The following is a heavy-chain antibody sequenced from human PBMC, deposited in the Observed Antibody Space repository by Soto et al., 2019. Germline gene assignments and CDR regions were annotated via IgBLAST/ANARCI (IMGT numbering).Heavy chain of an antibody. CDR2: IYYSGGT. CDR1: GGSINTDYY. J-gene: IGHJ4*02. Sequence: QVQLQESGPGLVKPSQTLSLTCTVSGGSINTDYYWSWIRQSPGKGLEWIGHIYYSGGTFYNPSRKSRLTMSVDTSKNQFSLKLSSVTAADTAVYYCARVGDSYDTIFDFWGQGTLVTVSS. CDR3: ARVGDSYDTIFDF. D-gene: IGHD5-12*01. V-gene: IGHV4-30-4*01.